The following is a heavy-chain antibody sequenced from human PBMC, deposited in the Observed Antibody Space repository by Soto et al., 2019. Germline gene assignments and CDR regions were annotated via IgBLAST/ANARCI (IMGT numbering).Heavy chain of an antibody. CDR1: GGIFRSYA. V-gene: IGHV1-69*01. CDR3: ARDRLEEQLFNCFDP. CDR2: IIPSFGTA. J-gene: IGHJ5*02. D-gene: IGHD6-13*01. Sequence: QVQLVQSGAEVKKPRSSVNLSCKASGGIFRSYAISWVRQAPGHGLEWMGGIIPSFGTANYAQKFQGRVTITADESTSTAYMELSSLRSEDTAVYYCARDRLEEQLFNCFDPWGQGTLVTVSS.